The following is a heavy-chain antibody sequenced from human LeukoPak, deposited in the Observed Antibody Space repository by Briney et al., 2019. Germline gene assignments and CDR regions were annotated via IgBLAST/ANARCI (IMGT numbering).Heavy chain of an antibody. V-gene: IGHV1-24*01. J-gene: IGHJ6*02. CDR1: GYTLTELS. Sequence: GASVKVSCKVSGYTLTELSMHWVRQAPGKGLEWMGGFDPEDGETIYAQKFQGRVTMTEDTSTDTAYMELSSLRSEDTAVYYCATPRLGWSYYGMDVWGQGTTVTASS. CDR2: FDPEDGET. D-gene: IGHD6-6*01. CDR3: ATPRLGWSYYGMDV.